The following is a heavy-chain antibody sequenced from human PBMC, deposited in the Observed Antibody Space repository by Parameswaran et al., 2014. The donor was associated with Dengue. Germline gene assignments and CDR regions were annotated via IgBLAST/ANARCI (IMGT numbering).Heavy chain of an antibody. J-gene: IGHJ4*02. CDR2: IYSSGTT. V-gene: IGHV4-39*01. D-gene: IGHD1-20*01. Sequence: WIRQPPGKGLEWIGSIYSSGTTYYNPSLKGRVTISLDTSNNQFSVRLTSVTATDATIYYCARHGSITSIGIDFWGQGSLVTVSS. CDR3: ARHGSITSIGIDF.